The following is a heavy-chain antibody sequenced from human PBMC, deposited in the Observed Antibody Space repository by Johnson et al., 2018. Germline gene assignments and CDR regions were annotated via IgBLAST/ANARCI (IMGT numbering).Heavy chain of an antibody. D-gene: IGHD2-21*02. CDR3: ARVEYCGDDCYFLYFQH. Sequence: QVQLVESGAEVKKPGASVKVSCKASGYTFTNYDINWVRQATGQGLEWMGWMNHNSGNTGYAQKFQGRVTITADDPTSTAYMELSSRRAEDTAGYYCARVEYCGDDCYFLYFQHWGQGTLVTVSS. CDR1: GYTFTNYD. J-gene: IGHJ1*01. CDR2: MNHNSGNT. V-gene: IGHV1-8*01.